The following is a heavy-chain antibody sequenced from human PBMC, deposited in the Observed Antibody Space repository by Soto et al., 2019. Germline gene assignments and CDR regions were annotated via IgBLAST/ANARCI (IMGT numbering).Heavy chain of an antibody. Sequence: SETLSLTCTVSGGSISSYYWSWIRQPPGKGLEWIGYIYYSVSTNYNPSLKSRVTISVDTSKNQFSLKLSSVTAADTAVYYCARHSPPMYDILTGTTLDPYYGMDVWGQGTTVTVSS. CDR1: GGSISSYY. D-gene: IGHD3-9*01. CDR3: ARHSPPMYDILTGTTLDPYYGMDV. CDR2: IYYSVST. J-gene: IGHJ6*02. V-gene: IGHV4-59*08.